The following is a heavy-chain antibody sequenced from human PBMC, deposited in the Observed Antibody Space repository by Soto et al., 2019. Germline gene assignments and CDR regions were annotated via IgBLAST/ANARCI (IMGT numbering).Heavy chain of an antibody. V-gene: IGHV1-69*02. Sequence: QVQLVQSGAEVKKPGSSVKVSCKASGGTFSSYTISWVRQAPGQGLEWMGRIIPILGIANYAQKFQGRVTITADKSTSTAYMELSSLRSEDTAVYYCARGLLGYCSSTSCSPNWCDPWGQGTLVTVSS. CDR3: ARGLLGYCSSTSCSPNWCDP. CDR1: GGTFSSYT. J-gene: IGHJ5*02. CDR2: IIPILGIA. D-gene: IGHD2-2*01.